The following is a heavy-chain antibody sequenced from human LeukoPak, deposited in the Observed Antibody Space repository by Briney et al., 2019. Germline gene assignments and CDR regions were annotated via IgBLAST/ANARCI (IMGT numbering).Heavy chain of an antibody. J-gene: IGHJ4*02. V-gene: IGHV1-2*02. CDR3: ARRGSGYGYDY. CDR2: INPNNDDT. Sequence: GASLKASCKASAYTFTGYYIHWLRQAPGQGLEWMGWINPNNDDTNYAQKFQGRVTMTRDTSISTAYMELSGLTSDDTAVFYCARRGSGYGYDYWGQGTLVTVSS. D-gene: IGHD5-18*01. CDR1: AYTFTGYY.